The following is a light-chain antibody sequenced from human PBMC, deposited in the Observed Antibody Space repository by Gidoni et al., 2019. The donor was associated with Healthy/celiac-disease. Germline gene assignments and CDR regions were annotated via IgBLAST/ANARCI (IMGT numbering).Light chain of an antibody. J-gene: IGKJ4*01. V-gene: IGKV2-28*01. CDR2: LGS. Sequence: IVMTQSPLSMPVTPGAPASISCRSSQSLLHSNGYNYLDWYLQKPGQPPQLLIYLGSNRASGVPDRFSGSGSGTDFTLKISRVEAEDVGVYYCMQALQTPPTFGGGTKVEIK. CDR1: QSLLHSNGYNY. CDR3: MQALQTPPT.